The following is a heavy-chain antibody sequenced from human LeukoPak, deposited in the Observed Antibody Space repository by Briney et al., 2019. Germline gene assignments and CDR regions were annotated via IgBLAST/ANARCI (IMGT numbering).Heavy chain of an antibody. V-gene: IGHV3-30-3*01. Sequence: GGSLRPSCAASGFTFGDYAMHWVRQAAGRAPEWVAVIAHDGDTKYYADSVKGRFTISRDNSRNMLYLQMSSLRVDDTAMYYCARDPIKGAPDYFDYWGQGTLVTVSS. CDR2: IAHDGDTK. CDR1: GFTFGDYA. CDR3: ARDPIKGAPDYFDY. J-gene: IGHJ4*02. D-gene: IGHD1-14*01.